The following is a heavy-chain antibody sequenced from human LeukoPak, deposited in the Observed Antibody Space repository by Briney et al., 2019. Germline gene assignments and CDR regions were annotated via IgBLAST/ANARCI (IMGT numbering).Heavy chain of an antibody. CDR1: GFTVSSNY. V-gene: IGHV3-66*01. CDR2: IYSGGST. D-gene: IGHD3-10*01. J-gene: IGHJ4*02. Sequence: PGGSLRLSCAASGFTVSSNYMSWVRQAPGKGLEWVSVIYSGGSTYYADSVKSRFTISRDNSKNTLYLQMNSLRAEDTAVYYCARDWGFYYGSGSYSTGDYWGQGTLVTVSS. CDR3: ARDWGFYYGSGSYSTGDY.